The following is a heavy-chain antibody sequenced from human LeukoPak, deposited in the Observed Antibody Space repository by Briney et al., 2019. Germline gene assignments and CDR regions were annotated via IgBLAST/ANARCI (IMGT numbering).Heavy chain of an antibody. J-gene: IGHJ2*01. CDR3: TTQRRRGATTSSWYFDL. D-gene: IGHD1-26*01. CDR2: IRSKAYGGTT. Sequence: SLSLFCTFCIYLFGDYYLSCSRHARGKGLEGVGFIRSKAYGGTTEYAASVKGRFAISRDDSKSIAYLQMNSLKTEDTAVYYCTTQRRRGATTSSWYFDLWGRGTLVTVSS. CDR1: IYLFGDYY. V-gene: IGHV3-49*03.